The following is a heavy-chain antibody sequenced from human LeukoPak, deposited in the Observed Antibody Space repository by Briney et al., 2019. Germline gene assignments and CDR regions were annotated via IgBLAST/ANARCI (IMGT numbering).Heavy chain of an antibody. J-gene: IGHJ4*02. CDR2: IYYSGST. CDR1: GGSISSSSYY. V-gene: IGHV4-39*01. D-gene: IGHD1-14*01. Sequence: SETLSLTCTVSGGSISSSSYYWGWIRQPPGKGLEWIGSIYYSGSTYYNPSLKSRVTISVDTSKNQFSLKLSSVTAADTAVYYCASDTYRAYYFDYWGQGTLVTVSS. CDR3: ASDTYRAYYFDY.